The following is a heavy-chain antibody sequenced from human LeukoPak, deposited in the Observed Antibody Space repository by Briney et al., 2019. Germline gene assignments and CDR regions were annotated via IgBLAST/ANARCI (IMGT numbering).Heavy chain of an antibody. CDR3: ARGYSSSSWSLFDY. D-gene: IGHD6-6*01. J-gene: IGHJ4*02. Sequence: SVKVSCKASGGTFSSYAISWVRQAPGQGLEWMGGIIPIFGTANYAQKFQGRVTITADESTSTAHMELSSLRAEDTAVYYCARGYSSSSWSLFDYWGQGTLVTVSS. CDR1: GGTFSSYA. CDR2: IIPIFGTA. V-gene: IGHV1-69*01.